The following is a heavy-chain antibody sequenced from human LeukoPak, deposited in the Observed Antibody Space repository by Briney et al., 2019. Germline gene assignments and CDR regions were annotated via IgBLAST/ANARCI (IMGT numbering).Heavy chain of an antibody. CDR3: ARGRDGYNDYFDY. D-gene: IGHD5-24*01. CDR2: ISSSSSYI. CDR1: GFTFSSYS. V-gene: IGHV3-21*01. J-gene: IGHJ4*02. Sequence: GGSLRPSCAASGFTFSSYSMNWVRQAPGKGLEWVSSISSSSSYIYYADSVKGRFTISRDNAKNSLYLQMNSLRAEDTAVYYCARGRDGYNDYFDYWGQGTLVTVSS.